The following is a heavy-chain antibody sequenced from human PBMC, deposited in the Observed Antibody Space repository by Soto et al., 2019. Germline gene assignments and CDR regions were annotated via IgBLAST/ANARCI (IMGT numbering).Heavy chain of an antibody. V-gene: IGHV3-48*03. CDR1: GYTFNSHE. CDR2: ISGSGTT. D-gene: IGHD6-13*01. Sequence: GGSLRLSCVASGYTFNSHEMNWIRQTPGKGLEWISSISGSGTTKYADSVKGRFTISRDNAHKSIYLEMNSLRVEDTGVYYCARGGIHWGQGALVTVSS. J-gene: IGHJ4*02. CDR3: ARGGIH.